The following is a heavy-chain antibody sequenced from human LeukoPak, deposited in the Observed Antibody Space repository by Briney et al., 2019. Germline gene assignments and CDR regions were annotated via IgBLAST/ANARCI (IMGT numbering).Heavy chain of an antibody. D-gene: IGHD5-12*01. J-gene: IGHJ4*02. CDR2: INHSGST. CDR3: ARRPIVAGYFDY. CDR1: GGSFSGYY. V-gene: IGHV4-34*01. Sequence: SSETLSLTCAVYGGSFSGYYWSWIRQPPGKGLEWIGEINHSGSTYYNPSLKSRVTISVDTSKNQFSLKLSSVTAADTAVYYCARRPIVAGYFDYWGQETLVTVSS.